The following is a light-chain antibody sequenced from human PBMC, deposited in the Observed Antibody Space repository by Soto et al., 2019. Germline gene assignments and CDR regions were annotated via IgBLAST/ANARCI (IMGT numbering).Light chain of an antibody. CDR2: AAS. J-gene: IGKJ2*01. Sequence: EIVLTQSPDTVSLSPGERATLSCRASRSFSSSYLAWYQQKPGQAPRLLSYAASSRATGIPDRFSGSKSGTDFTLTISRLEPEDSAVYYCQQYGSSPPYTFGQGTKLEIK. CDR1: RSFSSSY. V-gene: IGKV3-20*01. CDR3: QQYGSSPPYT.